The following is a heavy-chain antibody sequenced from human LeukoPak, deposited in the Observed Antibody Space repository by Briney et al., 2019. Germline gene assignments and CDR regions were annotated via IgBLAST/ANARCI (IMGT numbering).Heavy chain of an antibody. CDR2: IYTSGST. CDR3: ARESLGPPYYFDY. V-gene: IGHV4-61*02. CDR1: GGSISSGSDY. Sequence: PSRTLSLTCNVSGGSISSGSDYWSWIRQPAGTGLEWIGRIYTSGSTNYNPSLKSRVTISVDTSKNQFSLKLTSVTAADTAVYYCARESLGPPYYFDYWGQGTLVTVSS. J-gene: IGHJ4*02. D-gene: IGHD1-26*01.